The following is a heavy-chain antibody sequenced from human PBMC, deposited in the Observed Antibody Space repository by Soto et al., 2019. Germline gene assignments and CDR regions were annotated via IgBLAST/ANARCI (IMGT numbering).Heavy chain of an antibody. D-gene: IGHD3-22*01. Sequence: EVQLLESGGGLVQPGGSLRLACAASGFTFSSYAMSWVRQSPGQGLEWFSAIRGSGGSTYYADSVKGQFTISRDNSKNTMYLQMNSMRAEDTAVYYCAKEGYYDSSGYWDYWGQGTLVTVSS. V-gene: IGHV3-23*01. CDR2: IRGSGGST. J-gene: IGHJ4*02. CDR1: GFTFSSYA. CDR3: AKEGYYDSSGYWDY.